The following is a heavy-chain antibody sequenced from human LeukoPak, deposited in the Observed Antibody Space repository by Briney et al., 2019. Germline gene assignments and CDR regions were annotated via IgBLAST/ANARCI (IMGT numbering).Heavy chain of an antibody. CDR2: IYSGGST. CDR1: GFTVSSNY. Sequence: GGSLRLSCAASGFTVSSNYMSWVRQAPGKGLEWVSVIYSGGSTYYADSVKGRFTISRDNSKNTLYLQMNSLRAEDTAVYYSARDYGDSEYFQHWGQGTLVTVSS. CDR3: ARDYGDSEYFQH. J-gene: IGHJ1*01. V-gene: IGHV3-66*01. D-gene: IGHD4-17*01.